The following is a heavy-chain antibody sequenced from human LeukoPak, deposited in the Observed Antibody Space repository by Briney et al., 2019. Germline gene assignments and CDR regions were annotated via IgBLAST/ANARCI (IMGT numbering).Heavy chain of an antibody. CDR3: AFSSSWPYYYYGMDV. J-gene: IGHJ6*02. Sequence: PGGSLRLSCAASGFTFSTYWMTWVRQAPGKGLEWVSAISGSGGSTYYADSVKGRFTISRDNSKNTLYLQMNSLRAEDTAVYYCAFSSSWPYYYYGMDVWGQGTTVTVSS. V-gene: IGHV3-23*01. CDR1: GFTFSTYW. CDR2: ISGSGGST. D-gene: IGHD6-13*01.